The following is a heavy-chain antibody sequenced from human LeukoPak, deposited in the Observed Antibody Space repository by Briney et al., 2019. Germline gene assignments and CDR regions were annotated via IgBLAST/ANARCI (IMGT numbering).Heavy chain of an antibody. J-gene: IGHJ4*02. CDR3: ACDFRYLGHDF. D-gene: IGHD2-21*02. CDR2: ISGRGDHI. Sequence: PGESLRLSCAASGFTFGSYPMSWVRQAPGKGLEWVSSISGRGDHIQYAASVKGRFTISRDNAKNSLYLQMNSLRPEDTAVYYCACDFRYLGHDFWGQGSLVTVSS. CDR1: GFTFGSYP. V-gene: IGHV3-23*01.